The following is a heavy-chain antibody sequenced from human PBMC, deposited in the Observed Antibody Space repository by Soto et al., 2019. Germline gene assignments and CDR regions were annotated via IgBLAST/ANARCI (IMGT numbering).Heavy chain of an antibody. D-gene: IGHD3-3*01. CDR1: GFTFSSYA. CDR3: AMSGFGDFWSCYRGIDCHFMYV. V-gene: IGHV3-23*01. Sequence: VQLLESGGGLVQPGGSLRLSCAASGFTFSSYAMSWVRQAPGKGLEWVSAISGSGGSTYYAASVKGRFTISRDNSKNTLYLQMNSLSAEDTAVYYCAMSGFGDFWSCYRGIDCHFMYVWGKGTTVTVSS. J-gene: IGHJ6*03. CDR2: ISGSGGST.